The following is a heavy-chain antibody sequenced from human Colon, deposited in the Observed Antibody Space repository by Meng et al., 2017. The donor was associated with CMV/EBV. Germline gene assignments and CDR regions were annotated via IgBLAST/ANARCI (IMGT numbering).Heavy chain of an antibody. J-gene: IGHJ4*02. CDR3: ARAQYTYGYWIFDY. CDR2: IYPSGFP. V-gene: IGHV4-4*07. Sequence: QVRLQESGPGLVKPSETLSLSRTVSGGSISSYYWSWIRQPAGKGLEWIGRIYPSGFPKYKPSLESRVTMSADTSKNQISLKLTSVTAADTAVYYCARAQYTYGYWIFDYWGQGTLVTVFS. CDR1: GGSISSYY. D-gene: IGHD5-18*01.